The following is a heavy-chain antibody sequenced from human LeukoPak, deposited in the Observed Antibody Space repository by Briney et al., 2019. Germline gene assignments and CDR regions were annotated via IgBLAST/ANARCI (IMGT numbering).Heavy chain of an antibody. V-gene: IGHV3-11*06. J-gene: IGHJ4*02. CDR1: GFTFSDYY. CDR3: ARDQIGSW. D-gene: IGHD6-13*01. CDR2: ISGSSSHI. Sequence: GGSLRLSCEASGFTFSDYYMSWIRQAPGKGLEWISYISGSSSHINYADSVKGRSTISRDNAKKSVYLQMDSLRAEDTAVYYCARDQIGSWWGQGTLVIVSS.